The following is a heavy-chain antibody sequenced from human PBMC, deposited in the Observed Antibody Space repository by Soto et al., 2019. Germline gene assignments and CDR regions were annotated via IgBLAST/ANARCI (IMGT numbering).Heavy chain of an antibody. V-gene: IGHV3-7*01. Sequence: GGSLRVCCAASVFTFSSYWMSWVGQAPGKGLDWVANIKQDGSEKYYVDSVKGRFTISRDNAKNSLYLQMNSLRAEDTAVYYCARVGPTGFGEFDIWGQGTMVTVSS. J-gene: IGHJ3*02. D-gene: IGHD3-10*01. CDR3: ARVGPTGFGEFDI. CDR2: IKQDGSEK. CDR1: VFTFSSYW.